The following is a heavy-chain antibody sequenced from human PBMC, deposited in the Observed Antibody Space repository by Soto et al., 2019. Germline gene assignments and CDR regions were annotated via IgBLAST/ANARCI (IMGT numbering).Heavy chain of an antibody. CDR2: IYSGGST. J-gene: IGHJ4*02. CDR1: EFTVSSNY. V-gene: IGHV3-66*01. D-gene: IGHD3-22*01. Sequence: GGSLRLSCAASEFTVSSNYMSWVRQAPGKGLKWVSLIYSGGSTYYADSVKGRFTISRDNSKNTAYLQMSSLRPEDTAVYYCVKGEYYYDGSAYYPFDYWGQGRMVTVSS. CDR3: VKGEYYYDGSAYYPFDY.